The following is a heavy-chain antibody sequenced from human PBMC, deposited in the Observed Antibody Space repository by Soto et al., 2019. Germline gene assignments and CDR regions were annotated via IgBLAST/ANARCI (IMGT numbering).Heavy chain of an antibody. Sequence: QITLKESGPALVEPTQTLTLTCTFSGFSLTTSGVGVGWIRQSPGKALEWLAVMYWDNDRRYSPPLETRLTITKNLSKHQVVLTMTNVDPLDTATYYCAHMAYDFWNDYYWNYFDYWGQGTLVTVSS. CDR2: MYWDNDR. J-gene: IGHJ4*02. V-gene: IGHV2-5*02. CDR3: AHMAYDFWNDYYWNYFDY. D-gene: IGHD3-3*01. CDR1: GFSLTTSGVG.